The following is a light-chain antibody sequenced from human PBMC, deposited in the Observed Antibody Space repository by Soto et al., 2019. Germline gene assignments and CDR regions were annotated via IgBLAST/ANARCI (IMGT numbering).Light chain of an antibody. J-gene: IGKJ1*01. CDR2: DTS. CDR3: QQIGSYPR. CDR1: QSVSSNY. V-gene: IGKV3-20*01. Sequence: EIVLTQSPGTLSLSPGERATLSCRASQSVSSNYLAWYQQKPGQAPRLLIYDTSSRASDIPDRFSGSGSGTDFTLTISRLGPEDFAVYFCQQIGSYPRFGQGPKVEIK.